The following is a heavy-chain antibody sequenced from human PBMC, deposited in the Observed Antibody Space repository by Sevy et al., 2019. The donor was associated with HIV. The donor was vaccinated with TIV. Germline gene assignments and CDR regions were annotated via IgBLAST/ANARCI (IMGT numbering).Heavy chain of an antibody. CDR2: IGYDGSDK. CDR1: GFSFSSYG. J-gene: IGHJ6*02. Sequence: GCSLRLSCAASGFSFSSYGMYWVRQAPGKGLEWVARIGYDGSDKYYGDSVKGRVTISRDNSKKTLYLQMNSLRAEDTAVYYCAKNGDSPYYKYAMDIWGQGTTVTVSS. CDR3: AKNGDSPYYKYAMDI. D-gene: IGHD4-17*01. V-gene: IGHV3-30*18.